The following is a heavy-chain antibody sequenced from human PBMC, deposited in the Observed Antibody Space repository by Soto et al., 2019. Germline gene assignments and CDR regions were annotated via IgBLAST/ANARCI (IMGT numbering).Heavy chain of an antibody. D-gene: IGHD3-9*01. CDR1: GRSMIGYY. V-gene: IGHV4-4*07. CDR2: IYTSGTT. J-gene: IGHJ5*02. CDR3: GREDYYDTGYYVA. Sequence: PSETLSLTCTVSGRSMIGYYWSWIRQPAWERLEWIVRIYTSGTTDFNPSLKGRVTMSVDTSKNQFSLKLTAVTAADRALEYWGREDYYDTGYYVAWGQGTQGTVSS.